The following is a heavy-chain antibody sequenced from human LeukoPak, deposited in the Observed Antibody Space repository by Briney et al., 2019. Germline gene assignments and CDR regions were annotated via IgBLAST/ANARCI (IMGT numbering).Heavy chain of an antibody. CDR1: GFTFSSYW. CDR2: IKQDGSEK. J-gene: IGHJ6*02. CDR3: ARVPRQQGPYYYYGMDV. V-gene: IGHV3-7*05. D-gene: IGHD6-13*01. Sequence: GGSLRLSCAASGFTFSSYWMNWVRQAPGKGLEWVANIKQDGSEKYYVDSVRGRFTISRDNAKNSLYLQMNSLRAEDTAVYYCARVPRQQGPYYYYGMDVWGQGTTVTVSS.